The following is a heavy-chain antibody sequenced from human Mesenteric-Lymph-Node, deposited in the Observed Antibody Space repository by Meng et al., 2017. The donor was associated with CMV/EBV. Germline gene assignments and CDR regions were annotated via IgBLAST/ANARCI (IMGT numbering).Heavy chain of an antibody. CDR3: ARVANSGSYSNFDY. CDR2: INPNSGGT. Sequence: ASVKVSCKASGYTFTGYYMHWVRQAPGQGLEWMGWINPNSGGTNYAQKFQGRVTMTRDTSISTAYMELSRLRSDDTAVYYCARVANSGSYSNFDYWGQGTLVTVSS. J-gene: IGHJ4*02. V-gene: IGHV1-2*02. CDR1: GYTFTGYY. D-gene: IGHD3-10*01.